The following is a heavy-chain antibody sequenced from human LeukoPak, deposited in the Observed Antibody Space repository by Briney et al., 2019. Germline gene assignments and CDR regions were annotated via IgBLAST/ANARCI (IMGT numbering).Heavy chain of an antibody. CDR3: ARQGGWGGAASPIEY. J-gene: IGHJ4*02. D-gene: IGHD1-26*01. CDR2: MFYRGST. CDR1: GVSISTSTYY. Sequence: SETLSLTCTVSGVSISTSTYYWAWIRQPPGKGLEWIGSMFYRGSTYYNPSLKSRVTISVDTSKNQFSLKLSSVTASDTAIFYCARQGGWGGAASPIEYWGQGTLVTVSS. V-gene: IGHV4-39*01.